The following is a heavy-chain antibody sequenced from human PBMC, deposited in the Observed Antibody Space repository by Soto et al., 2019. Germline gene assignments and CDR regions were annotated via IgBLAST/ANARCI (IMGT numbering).Heavy chain of an antibody. CDR1: GFTVSSNY. J-gene: IGHJ6*03. CDR2: IYSGGST. CDR3: AREMGIAARPDVSYYYYMDV. V-gene: IGHV3-66*01. Sequence: GGSLRLSCAASGFTVSSNYMSWVRQAPGKGLEWVSVIYSGGSTYYADSVKGRFTISRDNSKNTLYLQMNSLRAEDTAVYYCAREMGIAARPDVSYYYYMDVWGKGTTVTVSS. D-gene: IGHD6-6*01.